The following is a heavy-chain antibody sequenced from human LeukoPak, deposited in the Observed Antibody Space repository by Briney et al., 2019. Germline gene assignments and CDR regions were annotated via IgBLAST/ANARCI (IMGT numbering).Heavy chain of an antibody. CDR2: INHSGST. CDR1: GGSISSGDYY. D-gene: IGHD6-19*01. CDR3: ARSRQWLGRTFDY. V-gene: IGHV4-30-4*01. J-gene: IGHJ4*02. Sequence: SQTLSLTCTVSGGSISSGDYYWSWIRQPPGKGLEWIGEINHSGSTNYNPSLKSRVTISVDTSKNQFSLKLSSVTAADTAVYYCARSRQWLGRTFDYWGQGTLVTVSS.